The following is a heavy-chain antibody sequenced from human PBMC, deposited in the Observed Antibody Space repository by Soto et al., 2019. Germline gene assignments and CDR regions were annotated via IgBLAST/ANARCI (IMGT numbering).Heavy chain of an antibody. J-gene: IGHJ4*02. Sequence: QVQLVQSGAEVKKPGSSVKVSCKASGGTFSSYAISWVRQAPGQGLEWMGGVIPIFGTANYAQKFQGRVTITEDESTSTAYMELSSLRSEDTAVYYCARETLGHSSSSGIDYWGQGTLVTVSS. V-gene: IGHV1-69*12. CDR2: VIPIFGTA. CDR1: GGTFSSYA. D-gene: IGHD6-6*01. CDR3: ARETLGHSSSSGIDY.